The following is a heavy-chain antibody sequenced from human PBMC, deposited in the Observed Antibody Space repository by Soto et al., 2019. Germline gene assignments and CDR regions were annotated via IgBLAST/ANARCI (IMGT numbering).Heavy chain of an antibody. D-gene: IGHD5-18*01. CDR2: IIPIFGTA. V-gene: IGHV1-69*06. CDR3: ARVPQGYSYGSPKNYYFDY. Sequence: SVKVSCKASGGTFSSYAISWVRQAPGQGLEWMGGIIPIFGTANYAQKFQGRVTITADKSTSTAYMELSSLRSEDTAVYYCARVPQGYSYGSPKNYYFDYWGQGTLVTVSS. J-gene: IGHJ4*02. CDR1: GGTFSSYA.